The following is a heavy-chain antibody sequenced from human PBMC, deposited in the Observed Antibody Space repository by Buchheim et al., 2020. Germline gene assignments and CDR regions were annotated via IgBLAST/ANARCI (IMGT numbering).Heavy chain of an antibody. J-gene: IGHJ6*02. CDR1: GFTFSTYA. CDR2: ISGSGEST. CDR3: AKSAKSVSARIHVWSTRRENYYYAMDV. V-gene: IGHV3-23*01. D-gene: IGHD5-18*01. Sequence: EVQLLESGGGLVQPGGSLRLSCAASGFTFSTYAMSWVRQAPGKGLEWVSGISGSGESTYYADSVKGRCTISRDNSKNTLYLQMNSLRAEDTAVYYCAKSAKSVSARIHVWSTRRENYYYAMDVWGQGTT.